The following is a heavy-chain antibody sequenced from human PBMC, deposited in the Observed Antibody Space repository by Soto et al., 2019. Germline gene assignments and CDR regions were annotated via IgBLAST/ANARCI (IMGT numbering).Heavy chain of an antibody. V-gene: IGHV3-30*18. Sequence: PGGSLRLSCAASGFTFSIYGMHWVRQAPGKGLEWVAVISYDGSNKYYADSVKGRFTISRDNSKNTLYLQMNSLRAEDTAVYYCANLFDYWGQGTLVTVSS. J-gene: IGHJ4*02. CDR2: ISYDGSNK. CDR3: ANLFDY. CDR1: GFTFSIYG.